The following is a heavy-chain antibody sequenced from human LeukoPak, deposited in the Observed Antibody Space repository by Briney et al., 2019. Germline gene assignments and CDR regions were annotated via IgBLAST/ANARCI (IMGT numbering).Heavy chain of an antibody. D-gene: IGHD4-11*01. V-gene: IGHV3-21*06. CDR3: ARGKDYSNSDF. CDR2: ISSNNNYT. CDR1: GFTFSIYS. J-gene: IGHJ4*02. Sequence: PGGSLRLSCAASGFTFSIYSLNWVRQAPGKGLEWVSFISSNNNYTYYADSVKGRFTISRDNAKNSLYLQMNSLRVEDTAVYYCARGKDYSNSDFWGQGTLVTVSS.